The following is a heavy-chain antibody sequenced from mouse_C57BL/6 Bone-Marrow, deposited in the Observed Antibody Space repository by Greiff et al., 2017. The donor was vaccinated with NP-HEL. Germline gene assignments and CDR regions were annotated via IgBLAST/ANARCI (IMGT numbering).Heavy chain of an antibody. V-gene: IGHV1-64*01. D-gene: IGHD2-1*01. CDR2: IHPNSGST. CDR3: ARKGKRTSFDY. Sequence: VQLQQPGAELVKPGASVKLSCKASGYTFTSYWMHWVKQRPGQGLEWIGMIHPNSGSTNYNEKFKSKATLTVDKSSSTAYMQLSSLTSEDSAVYYCARKGKRTSFDYWGQGTTLTVSS. CDR1: GYTFTSYW. J-gene: IGHJ2*01.